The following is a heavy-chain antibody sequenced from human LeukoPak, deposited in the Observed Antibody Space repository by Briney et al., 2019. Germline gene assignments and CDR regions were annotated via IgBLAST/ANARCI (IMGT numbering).Heavy chain of an antibody. Sequence: KPSETLSLTCAVYGGSFSGYYWSWIRQPPGKGLEWIGEISHSGSTNYNPSLKSRVTISVDTSKNQFSLKLSSVTPEDTAVYYCARVPAGSSSWYEGLRAPFDYWGQGTLVTVSS. D-gene: IGHD6-13*01. V-gene: IGHV4-34*01. CDR3: ARVPAGSSSWYEGLRAPFDY. CDR1: GGSFSGYY. J-gene: IGHJ4*02. CDR2: ISHSGST.